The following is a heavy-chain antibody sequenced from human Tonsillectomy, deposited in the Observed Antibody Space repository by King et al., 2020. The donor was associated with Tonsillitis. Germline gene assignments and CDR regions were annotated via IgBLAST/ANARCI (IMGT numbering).Heavy chain of an antibody. J-gene: IGHJ5*02. Sequence: VQLVQSGAEGKKPGASVKVSCKASGYTFTSYYMHWVRQAPGQGLEWMGIINPSGGITSYAQKFQGRVTMTRDTSTRTVYMELSSLRSEDTAVYYCARDRRGYSYGYGWFDPWGQGTLVTVSS. CDR3: ARDRRGYSYGYGWFDP. CDR1: GYTFTSYY. CDR2: INPSGGIT. D-gene: IGHD5-18*01. V-gene: IGHV1-46*01.